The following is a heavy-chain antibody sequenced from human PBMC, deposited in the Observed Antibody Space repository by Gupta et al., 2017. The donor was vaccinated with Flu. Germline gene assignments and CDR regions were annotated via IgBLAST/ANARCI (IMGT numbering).Heavy chain of an antibody. CDR1: GGSFSNHA. V-gene: IGHV1-69*06. J-gene: IGHJ6*02. D-gene: IGHD2-15*01. CDR3: ASGGKGYWSGGSCYPVFVYYYYGMDV. Sequence: QVQLVQSGAEVKKPGSSVKVSCKASGGSFSNHAISWVRQAPGQGLEWMGGIIPIFGTADYAQKFQGRVKITADIATTTAYMELSSLRYEYTDVYYCASGGKGYWSGGSCYPVFVYYYYGMDVWGQGTTVTVSS. CDR2: IIPIFGTA.